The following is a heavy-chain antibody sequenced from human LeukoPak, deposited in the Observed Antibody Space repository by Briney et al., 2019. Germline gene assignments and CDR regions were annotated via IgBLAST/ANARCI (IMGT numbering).Heavy chain of an antibody. Sequence: GGSLRLSCAASGFTFSSYSMNWVRQAPGKGLEWVSSISSSSSYIYYADSVKGRFTISRDNAKNSLYLQMNSLRAEDTAVYYCARDGDYCSSTSCYFYHYYYMDVWGKGTTVTVSS. V-gene: IGHV3-21*01. CDR2: ISSSSSYI. CDR3: ARDGDYCSSTSCYFYHYYYMDV. J-gene: IGHJ6*03. CDR1: GFTFSSYS. D-gene: IGHD2-2*01.